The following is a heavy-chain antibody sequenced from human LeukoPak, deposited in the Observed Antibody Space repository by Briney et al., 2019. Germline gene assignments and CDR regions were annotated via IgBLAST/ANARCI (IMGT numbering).Heavy chain of an antibody. CDR2: ISYDGSNT. CDR1: GFTFSTYP. CDR3: AREDSSWHFDY. Sequence: PGGSLRLSCAASGFTFSTYPMHWVRQAPGKGLEWVAVISYDGSNTYYADPVKGRFTISRDNSKNTLYVQMNSLRAEDTAVYYCAREDSSWHFDYWGQGTLVTVSS. J-gene: IGHJ4*02. V-gene: IGHV3-30-3*01. D-gene: IGHD6-13*01.